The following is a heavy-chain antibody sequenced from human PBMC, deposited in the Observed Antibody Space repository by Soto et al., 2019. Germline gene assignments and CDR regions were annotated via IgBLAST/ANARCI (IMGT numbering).Heavy chain of an antibody. CDR1: GFTFGSYT. J-gene: IGHJ5*01. CDR3: ARARCSTSDCYVPDS. V-gene: IGHV3-23*01. D-gene: IGHD2-2*01. Sequence: DVQLLESGGGLVQPGGSLRLSCAASGFTFGSYTMSWVRQAPGKGLEWISSISASGGRPSYADSVQGRFIISRDNSMNTVDMQMSSLRAEEMAMDHCARARCSTSDCYVPDSWGQGSLVTVSS. CDR2: ISASGGRP.